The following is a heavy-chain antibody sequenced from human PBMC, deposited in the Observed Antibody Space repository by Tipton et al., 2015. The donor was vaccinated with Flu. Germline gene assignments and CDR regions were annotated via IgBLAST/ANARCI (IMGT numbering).Heavy chain of an antibody. CDR3: ARRKRSSGWFQYYFDY. CDR1: GFTFSSYW. D-gene: IGHD6-19*01. J-gene: IGHJ4*02. Sequence: SLRLSCAASGFTFSSYWMSWVRQAPGKGLEWVANIKQDGSEKYYVDSVKGRFTISRDNAKNSLYLQMNSLRAEDTAVYYCARRKRSSGWFQYYFDYWGQGTLVTVSS. V-gene: IGHV3-7*01. CDR2: IKQDGSEK.